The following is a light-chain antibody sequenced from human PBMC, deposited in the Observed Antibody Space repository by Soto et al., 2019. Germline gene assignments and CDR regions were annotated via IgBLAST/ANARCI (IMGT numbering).Light chain of an antibody. CDR2: DAS. CDR3: QQRSNWPT. CDR1: QSVNNY. Sequence: EIVLTQSPATLSLSPGERATLSCRASQSVNNYLAWYQQKPGQAPRLLISDASNRATGIPARFSGSGSGTDFTLTISSLDPEHLAVYYCQQRSNWPTFGPGTKVDIK. J-gene: IGKJ3*01. V-gene: IGKV3-11*01.